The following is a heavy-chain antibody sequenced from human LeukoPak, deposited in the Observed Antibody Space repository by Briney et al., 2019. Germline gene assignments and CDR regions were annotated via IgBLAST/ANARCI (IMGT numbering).Heavy chain of an antibody. D-gene: IGHD6-13*01. CDR3: ARVGESYSSSWGYYYYYGMDV. CDR2: ISTYNGNT. CDR1: GYTLTSYG. V-gene: IGHV1-18*01. Sequence: ASVKVSCKASGYTLTSYGISWVRQAPGQGLEWMGWISTYNGNTNYAQKLQGRVTMTTDTSTTTAYMELRSLRSDDTAVYYCARVGESYSSSWGYYYYYGMDVWGQGTTVTVSS. J-gene: IGHJ6*02.